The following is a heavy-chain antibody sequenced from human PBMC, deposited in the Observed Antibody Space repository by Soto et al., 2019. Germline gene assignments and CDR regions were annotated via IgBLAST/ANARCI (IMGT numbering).Heavy chain of an antibody. CDR3: VIVVGALGHWFDP. Sequence: QVQLVQSGAEVKTPGASVKVSCKASGYTFTSYGLSWVRQAPGQGLEWMGRISAYNYNTNYAQKLQGRVTMTTDTSTSTAYMELRSLRSDDTAVYYCVIVVGALGHWFDPWGQGTLVTVSS. J-gene: IGHJ5*02. CDR2: ISAYNYNT. CDR1: GYTFTSYG. D-gene: IGHD1-26*01. V-gene: IGHV1-18*01.